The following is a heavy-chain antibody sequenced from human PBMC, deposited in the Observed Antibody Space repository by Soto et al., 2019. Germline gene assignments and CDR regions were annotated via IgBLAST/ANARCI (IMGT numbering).Heavy chain of an antibody. CDR3: ARGLPRGSGSYYVLYYYYYMDV. CDR2: INHSGST. D-gene: IGHD3-10*01. V-gene: IGHV4-34*01. CDR1: GGSFSGYY. Sequence: SETLSLTCAVYGGSFSGYYWSWIRQPPGKGLEWIGEINHSGSTNYNPSLKSRVTISVDTSKNQFSLKLSSVTAADTAVYYCARGLPRGSGSYYVLYYYYYMDVWGKGTTVTVSS. J-gene: IGHJ6*03.